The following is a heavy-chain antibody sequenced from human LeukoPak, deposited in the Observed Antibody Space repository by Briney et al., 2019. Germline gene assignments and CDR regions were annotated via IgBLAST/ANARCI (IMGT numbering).Heavy chain of an antibody. J-gene: IGHJ5*02. CDR1: GFTFSSYW. CDR3: AREEAYYDFWSGYFGSWFDP. Sequence: PGGSLRLSCAASGFTFSSYWMSWVRQAPGKGLEWVANIKQDGSEKYYVDSVKGRFTISRDNAKNSLYLQMNSLRAEDTAVYYCAREEAYYDFWSGYFGSWFDPWGQGTLVTVSS. D-gene: IGHD3-3*01. CDR2: IKQDGSEK. V-gene: IGHV3-7*01.